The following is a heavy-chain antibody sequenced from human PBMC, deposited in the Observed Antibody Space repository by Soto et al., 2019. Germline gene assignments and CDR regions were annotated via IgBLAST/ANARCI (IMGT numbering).Heavy chain of an antibody. V-gene: IGHV4-59*01. CDR2: IYYSGST. Sequence: SETLSLTCTVSGGSISSYYWSWIRQPPGKGLEWIGYIYYSGSTNYNPSLKSRVTISVDTSKNQFSLKLSSVTAADTAVYYCARAADYDSTFDYWGQGTLVTVSS. CDR3: ARAADYDSTFDY. D-gene: IGHD3-22*01. J-gene: IGHJ4*02. CDR1: GGSISSYY.